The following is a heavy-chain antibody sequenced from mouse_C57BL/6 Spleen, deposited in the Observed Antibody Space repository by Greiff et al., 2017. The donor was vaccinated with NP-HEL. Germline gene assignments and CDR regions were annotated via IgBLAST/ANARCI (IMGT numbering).Heavy chain of an antibody. V-gene: IGHV1-69*01. CDR1: GYTLTSYW. CDR2: IDPSDSYT. D-gene: IGHD5-5*01. Sequence: QVQLQQPGAELVMPGASVKLSCKASGYTLTSYWMHWVKQRPGQGLEWIGEIDPSDSYTNYNQKFKGKSTLTVDKSSSTAYMQLSSLTSEDSAVYYCALPGYAMDYWGQGTSVTVSS. J-gene: IGHJ4*01. CDR3: ALPGYAMDY.